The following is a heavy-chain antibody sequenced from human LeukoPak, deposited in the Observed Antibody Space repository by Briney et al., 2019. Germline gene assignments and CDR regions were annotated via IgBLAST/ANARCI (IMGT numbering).Heavy chain of an antibody. V-gene: IGHV3-30*18. D-gene: IGHD3-22*01. CDR2: ISYDGSNK. Sequence: GGSLRLSCAASGFTFSSYGMHWVRQAPGKGLEWVAVISYDGSNKYYADSVKGRFTISRDNSKNTLYLQMNSLRAEDTAVYYCAKDRITGWYYYDSSDAFDIWGQGTMVTVSS. CDR1: GFTFSSYG. J-gene: IGHJ3*02. CDR3: AKDRITGWYYYDSSDAFDI.